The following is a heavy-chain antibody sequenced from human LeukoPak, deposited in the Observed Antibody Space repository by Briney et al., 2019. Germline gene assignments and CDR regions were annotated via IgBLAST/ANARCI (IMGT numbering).Heavy chain of an antibody. CDR2: IWYDGGNK. V-gene: IGHV3-33*01. D-gene: IGHD4-17*01. J-gene: IGHJ4*02. CDR3: ARGSHDYGDDFLDY. Sequence: GGSLRLSCAASGFTFSSYGMHWVRQAPGKGLEGVAVIWYDGGNKYYADSVKGRFTISRDNSKNTLYLQMNSLRAEDTAVYYCARGSHDYGDDFLDYWGQGTLVTVSS. CDR1: GFTFSSYG.